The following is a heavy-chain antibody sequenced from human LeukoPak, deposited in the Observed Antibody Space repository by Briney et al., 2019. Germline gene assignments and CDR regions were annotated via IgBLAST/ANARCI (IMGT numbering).Heavy chain of an antibody. J-gene: IGHJ4*02. CDR1: GGSFSGYY. CDR2: INHSGST. V-gene: IGHV4-34*01. CDR3: ARILEWYNAGYFDY. Sequence: SETLSLTCVVYGGSFSGYYWSWIRQPPGKGLEWIGEINHSGSTNYNPSLKSRVTISVDTSKNQFSLKLSSVTAADTAVYYCARILEWYNAGYFDYWGQGTLVTVSS. D-gene: IGHD3-3*01.